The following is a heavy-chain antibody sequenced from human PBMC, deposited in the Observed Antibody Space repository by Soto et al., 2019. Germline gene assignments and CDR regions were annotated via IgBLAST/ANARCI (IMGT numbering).Heavy chain of an antibody. CDR2: IIPIVDVA. D-gene: IGHD6-13*01. CDR3: ARGDSSPWFYFDH. CDR1: GGFLSSFA. V-gene: IGHV1-69*04. J-gene: IGHJ4*02. Sequence: QVQMEQSGPEVRKPGSSLKVSCKPSGGFLSSFAINWVRQAPGQGLEWMGRIIPIVDVANSVQRFQDRITFTADKSTGTAYMELSSLRPDDTAVYYCARGDSSPWFYFDHWGLGSLVTVSS.